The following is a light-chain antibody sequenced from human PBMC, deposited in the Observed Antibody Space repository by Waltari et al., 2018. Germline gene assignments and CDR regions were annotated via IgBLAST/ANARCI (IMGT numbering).Light chain of an antibody. CDR2: DNS. Sequence: HSVLTQPPSVSGAPGQRVIISCSGIPSNLGTVYDVHLYQQLPGTAPKLLKFDNSNRPSGVPDRFSGSKSGTSASLAITGLQAEDEADYYCQSYDSSLSAWVFGGGTKVTVL. V-gene: IGLV1-40*01. CDR3: QSYDSSLSAWV. CDR1: PSNLGTVYD. J-gene: IGLJ3*02.